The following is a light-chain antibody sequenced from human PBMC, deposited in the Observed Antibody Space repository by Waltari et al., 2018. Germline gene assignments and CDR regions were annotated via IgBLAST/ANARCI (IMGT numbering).Light chain of an antibody. CDR3: QHYYNIPRT. Sequence: DIVMTQSPDSLAVSLGERATINCKSSQTLSYRSNENYLAWYQQKPGQPPKLLIYGASTRESGVPDRFSGSVSGTDSTLTISSLQAEDVAVYYCQHYYNIPRTFGQGTKVEI. V-gene: IGKV4-1*01. CDR1: QTLSYRSNENY. CDR2: GAS. J-gene: IGKJ1*01.